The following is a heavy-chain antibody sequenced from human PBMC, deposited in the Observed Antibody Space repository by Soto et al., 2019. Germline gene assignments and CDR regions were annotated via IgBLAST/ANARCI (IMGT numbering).Heavy chain of an antibody. Sequence: SETLSLTCAVYGVPFSGYYWSWIRHSPGKGLEWIGEINHSGNTNYNPSLKSRVTMLVDTSKNQFSLSLSSVTAADAAVYYCANLIVFHSSYYHDYWGHGTLVTVSS. CDR2: INHSGNT. CDR3: ANLIVFHSSYYHDY. D-gene: IGHD1-26*01. J-gene: IGHJ4*01. CDR1: GVPFSGYY. V-gene: IGHV4-34*01.